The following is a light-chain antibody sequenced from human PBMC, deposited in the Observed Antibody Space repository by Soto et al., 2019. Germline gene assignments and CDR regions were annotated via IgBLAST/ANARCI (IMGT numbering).Light chain of an antibody. V-gene: IGKV1-17*02. CDR1: QGIRNY. Sequence: DIQMTQSPSSLSASVGDRVTITCRASQGIRNYLGWYQQKPGKAPKRLIYAASSLQSGVPSRFSGSGSGKEFTLTITNLRPEDFTTYYSLQHNSYPWTFGQGTKVEIK. J-gene: IGKJ1*01. CDR3: LQHNSYPWT. CDR2: AAS.